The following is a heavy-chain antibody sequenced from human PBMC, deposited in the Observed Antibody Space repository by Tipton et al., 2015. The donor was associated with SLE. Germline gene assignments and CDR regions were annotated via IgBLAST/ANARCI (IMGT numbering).Heavy chain of an antibody. CDR2: IYPGDSDT. D-gene: IGHD6-13*01. CDR3: ARQVSTAAGNIWFDP. Sequence: QLVQSGAEVKKPGESLKISCKGSGYSFTNYWIGWVRQMPGKGLEWMGIIYPGDSDTRYSPSFQGQVTISADKSITTAYLQWSSLKASDTAMYYCARQVSTAAGNIWFDPWGQGTLVTVSS. J-gene: IGHJ5*02. V-gene: IGHV5-51*01. CDR1: GYSFTNYW.